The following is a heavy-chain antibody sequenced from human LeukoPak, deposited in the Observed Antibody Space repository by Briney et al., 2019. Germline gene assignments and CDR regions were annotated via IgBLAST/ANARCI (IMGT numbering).Heavy chain of an antibody. Sequence: GGSLRFSCAASGFTFSSYAMHWVRQAPGKGLEWVAVISYDGSNKYYADSVKGRFTISRDNSKNTLYLQMNSLRAEDTAVYYCARERQSGSYFYWGQGTLVTVSS. J-gene: IGHJ4*02. CDR3: ARERQSGSYFY. D-gene: IGHD1-26*01. V-gene: IGHV3-30-3*01. CDR2: ISYDGSNK. CDR1: GFTFSSYA.